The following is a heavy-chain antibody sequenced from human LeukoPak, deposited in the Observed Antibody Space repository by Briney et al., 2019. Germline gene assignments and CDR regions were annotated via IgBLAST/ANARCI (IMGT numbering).Heavy chain of an antibody. D-gene: IGHD3-3*01. J-gene: IGHJ4*02. CDR2: IYTSGST. CDR1: GGSISSGSYY. CDR3: AREQPRPSDFWSGYLDY. Sequence: SQTLSLTCTVSGGSISSGSYYWSWIRQPAGKGLEWIGRIYTSGSTNYNPSLNSRVTISVDASKNQFSLKLSSVTAADTAVYYCAREQPRPSDFWSGYLDYWGQGTLVTVSS. V-gene: IGHV4-61*02.